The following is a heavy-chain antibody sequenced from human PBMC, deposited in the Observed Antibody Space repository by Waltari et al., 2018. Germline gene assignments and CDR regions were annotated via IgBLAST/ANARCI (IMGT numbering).Heavy chain of an antibody. Sequence: EVQLVESGGGLVKPGGSLRLSCAASGFTFSSYSMNWVRQAPGKGLGWVSSISISSSYIYYADSVKGRFTISRDNAKNSLYLQMNSLRAEDTAVYYCARDYDFWSGYPDYWGQGTLVTVSS. CDR1: GFTFSSYS. CDR2: ISISSSYI. CDR3: ARDYDFWSGYPDY. D-gene: IGHD3-3*01. J-gene: IGHJ4*02. V-gene: IGHV3-21*01.